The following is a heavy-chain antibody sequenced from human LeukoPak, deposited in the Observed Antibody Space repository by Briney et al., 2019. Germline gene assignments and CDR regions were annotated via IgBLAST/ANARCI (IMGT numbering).Heavy chain of an antibody. J-gene: IGHJ5*02. Sequence: ASVKVSCKASGYTFTSYYMHWVRQAPGQGLEWMGIINPSGGSTSYAQKFQGRVTMTRDTSTSTVYMELSSLRSEDTAVYYCARDNRSKDERNWFDPWGQGTLVTVSS. CDR3: ARDNRSKDERNWFDP. CDR2: INPSGGST. D-gene: IGHD1-1*01. V-gene: IGHV1-46*01. CDR1: GYTFTSYY.